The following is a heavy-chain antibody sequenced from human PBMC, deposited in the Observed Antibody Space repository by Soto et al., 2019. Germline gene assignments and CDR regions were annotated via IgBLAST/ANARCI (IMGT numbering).Heavy chain of an antibody. CDR3: ARDSRYSMDV. CDR1: GDSVSSNSAA. Sequence: PSQTLSLTCAISGDSVSSNSAAWIWIRQSPSRGLEWLGRTYYRSKWYNDYAVSVRGRITINPDTSKNQFSLQLNSVTPEDTAVYYCARDSRYSMDVWGQGTTVTVSS. V-gene: IGHV6-1*01. J-gene: IGHJ6*02. CDR2: TYYRSKWYN.